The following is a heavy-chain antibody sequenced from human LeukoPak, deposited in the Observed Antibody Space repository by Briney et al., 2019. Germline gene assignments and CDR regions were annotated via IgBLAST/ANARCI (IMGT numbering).Heavy chain of an antibody. CDR2: INPNGGST. Sequence: GASVKVSCKASGYTFTSYYMHWVRQAPGEGLEWMGIINPNGGSTSYAQKFQGRVTMTRDTSTSTVYMELSSLRSEDTAVYYCARDHYHKIHSVMVTAPDYWGQGTLVIVSS. J-gene: IGHJ4*02. CDR3: ARDHYHKIHSVMVTAPDY. V-gene: IGHV1-46*01. CDR1: GYTFTSYY. D-gene: IGHD2-21*02.